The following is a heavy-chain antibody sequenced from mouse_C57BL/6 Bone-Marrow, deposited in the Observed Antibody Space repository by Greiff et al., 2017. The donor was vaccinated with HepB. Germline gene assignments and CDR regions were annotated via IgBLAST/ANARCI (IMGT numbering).Heavy chain of an antibody. J-gene: IGHJ2*01. CDR2: ISDGGSYT. D-gene: IGHD2-2*01. CDR1: GFTFSSYA. V-gene: IGHV5-4*01. Sequence: EVMLVESGGGLVKPGGSLKLSCAASGFTFSSYAMSWVRQTPEKRLEWVATISDGGSYTYYPDNVKGRFTISRDNAKNNLYLQMSHLKSEDTAMYYCARDRGVTTYFDYWGQGTTLTVSS. CDR3: ARDRGVTTYFDY.